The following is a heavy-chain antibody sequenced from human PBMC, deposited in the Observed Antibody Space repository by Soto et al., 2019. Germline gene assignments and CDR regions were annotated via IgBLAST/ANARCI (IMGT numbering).Heavy chain of an antibody. CDR2: IIPIVDIA. CDR1: GFTFSTYT. CDR3: SRDYYYGAGSSMDIFDY. Sequence: QVQLVQSGAEVKKPGSSVKVSCKASGFTFSTYTITWVRQAPGQGLEWMGKIIPIVDIANYAQKFKGRVTITADKSTSTAYMELSSLRSEDTAVYYCSRDYYYGAGSSMDIFDYWGQGTLVTVSS. J-gene: IGHJ4*02. D-gene: IGHD3-10*01. V-gene: IGHV1-69*02.